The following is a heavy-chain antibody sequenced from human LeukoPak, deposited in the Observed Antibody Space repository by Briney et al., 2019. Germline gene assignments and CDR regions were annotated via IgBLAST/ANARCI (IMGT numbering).Heavy chain of an antibody. CDR2: SYYSGNT. D-gene: IGHD2-2*01. J-gene: IGHJ4*02. Sequence: LRLSCAASGFTVRNTFMNWVRQRPGKGLEWIGYSYYSGNTYYNPSLESRVTISVDTSKSQFSLKLNSVTAADTAVYYCARTRRVGSSINYLDYWGQGTLVTVSS. V-gene: IGHV4-31*02. CDR3: ARTRRVGSSINYLDY. CDR1: GFTVRNTF.